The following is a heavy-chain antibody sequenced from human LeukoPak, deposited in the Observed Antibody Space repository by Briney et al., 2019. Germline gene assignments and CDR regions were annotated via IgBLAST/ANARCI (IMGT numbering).Heavy chain of an antibody. CDR3: AKGRYCSGGSCFLAMVHTNDY. D-gene: IGHD2-15*01. Sequence: PGGSLRLSCAASGFTFSSYAMSWVRQAPGKGLEWVSAISGSGGSTYYADAVKGRFTISRDNSKNTLYLQMNSLRAEDTAVYYCAKGRYCSGGSCFLAMVHTNDYWGQGTLVTVSS. V-gene: IGHV3-23*01. CDR1: GFTFSSYA. CDR2: ISGSGGST. J-gene: IGHJ4*02.